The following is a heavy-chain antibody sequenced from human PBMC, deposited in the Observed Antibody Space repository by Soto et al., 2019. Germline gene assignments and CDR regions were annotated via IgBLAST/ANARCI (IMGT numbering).Heavy chain of an antibody. D-gene: IGHD7-27*01. J-gene: IGHJ2*01. CDR1: GYTFTSYG. V-gene: IGHV1-18*01. CDR3: ARSIFSGCLLTGRYWYFDL. CDR2: ISAYNGNT. Sequence: QVQLVQSRAEVKKPGASVKVSCKASGYTFTSYGISWVRQAPGQGLEWMGWISAYNGNTNYAQKLQGRVTMTTDTSTSTAYMELRSLRTDDTAVYFCARSIFSGCLLTGRYWYFDLWGRGTLVTVSS.